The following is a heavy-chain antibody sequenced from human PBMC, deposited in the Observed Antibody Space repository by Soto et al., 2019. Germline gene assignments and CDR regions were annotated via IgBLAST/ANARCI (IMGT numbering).Heavy chain of an antibody. J-gene: IGHJ6*02. CDR2: IDWDDDK. Sequence: SGPTLVNPTQTLTLTCTFSGFSLSTSGMCVSWIRQPPGKALEWLALIDWDDDKYYSTSLKTRLTISKDTSKNQVVLTMTNMDPVDTATYYCARIPYYYDSSGPQSLFYGMDVWGQGTTVTVSS. D-gene: IGHD3-22*01. CDR3: ARIPYYYDSSGPQSLFYGMDV. V-gene: IGHV2-70*01. CDR1: GFSLSTSGMC.